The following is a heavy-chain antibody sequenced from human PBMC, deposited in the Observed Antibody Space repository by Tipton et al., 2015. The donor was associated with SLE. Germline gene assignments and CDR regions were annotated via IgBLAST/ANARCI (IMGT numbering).Heavy chain of an antibody. V-gene: IGHV4-59*01. D-gene: IGHD2-21*01. CDR2: FFYSGST. CDR1: GDSISGYH. J-gene: IGHJ6*03. CDR3: ARESANCWTSAGYYYYMDV. Sequence: TLSLTCTVSGDSISGYHWNWIRQPPGKGLVWIGNFFYSGSTNYNPSLMSRVTISVDTSKSQFSLTLSSVTAADTAVYYCARESANCWTSAGYYYYMDVWGKGTTVTVSS.